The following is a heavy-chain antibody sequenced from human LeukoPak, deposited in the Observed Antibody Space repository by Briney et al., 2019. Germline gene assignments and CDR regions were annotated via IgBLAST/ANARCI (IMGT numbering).Heavy chain of an antibody. CDR1: GYTLIELS. V-gene: IGHV1-2*02. J-gene: IGHJ4*02. Sequence: ASVKVSCKVSGYTLIELSMHWVRQAPGQGLEWMGWINPNSGGTNYAQKFQGRVTMTRDTSISTAYMELSRLRSEDTAVYYCARERHYYDSSGFDYWGQGTLVTVSS. CDR3: ARERHYYDSSGFDY. CDR2: INPNSGGT. D-gene: IGHD3-22*01.